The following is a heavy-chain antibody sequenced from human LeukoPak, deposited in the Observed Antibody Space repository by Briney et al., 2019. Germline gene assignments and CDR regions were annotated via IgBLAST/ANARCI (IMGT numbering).Heavy chain of an antibody. CDR1: GFIFNPYW. CDR3: ARGGGADYDILTGYSQPLDY. J-gene: IGHJ4*02. D-gene: IGHD3-9*01. CDR2: IYSDFRT. Sequence: PGGSLRLSCTASGFIFNPYWMTWFRQAPGKGLEWASVIYSDFRTYYADSVKGRFIISKDTSKNTLYLQMNNLRADDTAVYYCARGGGADYDILTGYSQPLDYWGQGTLVTVSS. V-gene: IGHV3-53*01.